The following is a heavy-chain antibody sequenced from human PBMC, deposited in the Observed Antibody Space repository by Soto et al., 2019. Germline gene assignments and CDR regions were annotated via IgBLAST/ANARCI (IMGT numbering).Heavy chain of an antibody. D-gene: IGHD1-1*01. Sequence: QVQLQQWGAGLLKPSETLSLTCAVYGGSFSGYYWSWIRQPPGKGLEWIGEINHSGSTNYNPSLKSRVTISVDTSKNQFSLKLSSVTAADTAVYYCARGYPTGTTDAFDIWGQGTMVTVSS. J-gene: IGHJ3*02. CDR1: GGSFSGYY. CDR2: INHSGST. CDR3: ARGYPTGTTDAFDI. V-gene: IGHV4-34*01.